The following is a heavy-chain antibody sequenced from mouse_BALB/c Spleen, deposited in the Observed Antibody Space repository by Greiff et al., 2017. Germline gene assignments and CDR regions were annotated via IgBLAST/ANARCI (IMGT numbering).Heavy chain of an antibody. Sequence: QVQLQQPGAELVKPGAPVKLSCKATGYTFTSYWMNWVKQRPGRGLEWIGRIDPSDSETHYNQKFKDKATLTVDKSSSTAYIQLSSLTSEDSAVYYCARGRDYGNSWFAYWGQGTLVTVSA. J-gene: IGHJ3*01. CDR1: GYTFTSYW. CDR2: IDPSDSET. V-gene: IGHV1-69*02. D-gene: IGHD2-1*01. CDR3: ARGRDYGNSWFAY.